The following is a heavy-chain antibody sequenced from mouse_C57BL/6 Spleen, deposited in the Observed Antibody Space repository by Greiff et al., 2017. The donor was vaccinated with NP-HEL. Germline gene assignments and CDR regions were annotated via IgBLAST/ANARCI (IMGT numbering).Heavy chain of an antibody. J-gene: IGHJ3*01. CDR1: GYTFTSYW. V-gene: IGHV1-72*01. D-gene: IGHD2-5*01. CDR3: ARRNSNYEGFAY. Sequence: QVQLKQPGAELVKPGASVKLSCKASGYTFTSYWMHWVKQRPGRGLEWIGRIDPNSGGTKYNEKFKSKATLTVDKPSSTAYMQLSSLTSEDSAVYYCARRNSNYEGFAYWGQGTLVTVSA. CDR2: IDPNSGGT.